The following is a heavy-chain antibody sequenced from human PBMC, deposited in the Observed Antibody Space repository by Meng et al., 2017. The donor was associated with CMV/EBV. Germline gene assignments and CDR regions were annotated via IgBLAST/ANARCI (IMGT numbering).Heavy chain of an antibody. V-gene: IGHV3-23*01. CDR3: AKGWELPPFDY. CDR2: ISGSGGST. D-gene: IGHD2-15*01. CDR1: GFTFSSYA. J-gene: IGHJ4*02. Sequence: EVQLLESGGGLVRPGGSLRRSWAASGFTFSSYAMSWVRQAPGKGLEWVSAISGSGGSTYYADSVKGRFTISRDNSKNTLYLQMNSLRAEDTAVYYCAKGWELPPFDYWGQGTLVTVSS.